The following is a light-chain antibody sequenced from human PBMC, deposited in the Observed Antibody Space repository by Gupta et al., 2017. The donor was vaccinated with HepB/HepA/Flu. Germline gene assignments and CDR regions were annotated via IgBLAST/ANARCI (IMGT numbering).Light chain of an antibody. CDR1: QSLLHSNGYNY. Sequence: DIVMTQSSLSLPVTPREPASISCRSSQSLLHSNGYNYLDWYLQKPGQSPQLLIYLGSNRASGVPDRFSGSGSGTDFTLKISRVEAEDVGVYYCMQALQTPWTFGQGTKVEIK. CDR3: MQALQTPWT. J-gene: IGKJ1*01. CDR2: LGS. V-gene: IGKV2-28*01.